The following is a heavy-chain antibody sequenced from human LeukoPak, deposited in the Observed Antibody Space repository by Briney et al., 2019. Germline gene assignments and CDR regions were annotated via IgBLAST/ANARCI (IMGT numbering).Heavy chain of an antibody. CDR3: ARDLTHDFWSGLGY. CDR1: GGSISSGGYY. V-gene: IGHV4-30-2*01. D-gene: IGHD3-3*01. J-gene: IGHJ4*02. CDR2: IYHSGST. Sequence: SETLSLTCAVSGGSISSGGYYWSWIRQPPGKGLEWIGYIYHSGSTYYNPSLKSRVTISVDRSKNQLSLILSSVTAADTAVYYCARDLTHDFWSGLGYWGQGTLVTVSS.